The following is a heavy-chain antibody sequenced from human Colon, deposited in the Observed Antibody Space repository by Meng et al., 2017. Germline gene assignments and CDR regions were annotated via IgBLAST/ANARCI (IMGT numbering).Heavy chain of an antibody. V-gene: IGHV3-33*01. J-gene: IGHJ4*02. CDR1: GFTFSSYG. Sequence: GGSLRLSCTASGFTFSSYGMHWVRQAPGKGLAWVASIWNDETNKNYADPVKGRFTISRDNYKNTLYLQMSGLRAEDTAVYYCARDRSTGWYRHFDYWGQGALVTVSS. D-gene: IGHD6-19*01. CDR3: ARDRSTGWYRHFDY. CDR2: IWNDETNK.